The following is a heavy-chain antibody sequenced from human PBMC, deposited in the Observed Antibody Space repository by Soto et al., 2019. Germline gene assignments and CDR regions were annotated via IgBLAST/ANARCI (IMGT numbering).Heavy chain of an antibody. J-gene: IGHJ4*02. CDR2: ISGSGGST. Sequence: EVQLLESGGGLVQPGGSLRLSCEGSGFTFSSNPISWVRQAPGKGLEWVSAISGSGGSTYYADSVKGRLTISRDNSQNTLYLQMNSLRADDTAVYYCARYGSGSYSAFDYWGQGTLVTVSS. V-gene: IGHV3-23*01. CDR1: GFTFSSNP. CDR3: ARYGSGSYSAFDY. D-gene: IGHD3-10*01.